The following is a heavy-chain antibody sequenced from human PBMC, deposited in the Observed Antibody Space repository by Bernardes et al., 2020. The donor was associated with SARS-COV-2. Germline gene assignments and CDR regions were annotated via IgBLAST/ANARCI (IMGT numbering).Heavy chain of an antibody. J-gene: IGHJ4*02. D-gene: IGHD3-22*01. Sequence: VGSLRLSCAASGFTFSSYAMHWVRQAPGKGLEWVAVISYDGSNKYYADSVKGRFTISRDDSKNTLYLQMNSLRAEDTAVYYCARETPPWYYYDSSGYFDYWGQGTLVTVSS. V-gene: IGHV3-30-3*01. CDR2: ISYDGSNK. CDR1: GFTFSSYA. CDR3: ARETPPWYYYDSSGYFDY.